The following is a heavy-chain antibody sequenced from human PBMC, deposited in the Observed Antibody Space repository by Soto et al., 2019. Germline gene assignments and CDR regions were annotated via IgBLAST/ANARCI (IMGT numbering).Heavy chain of an antibody. CDR3: AKAGFSSSWSPTYFDS. D-gene: IGHD6-13*01. V-gene: IGHV3-23*01. CDR1: GFTFTSYA. J-gene: IGHJ4*02. CDR2: ISGTGYNT. Sequence: EVQLLESGGGLVQPGGSLRLSCAASGFTFTSYAMNWVRLAPGKGLEWVSAISGTGYNTAYADSVKGRFTISRDNTKNTLSLQMNSLRAEDTAVYYCAKAGFSSSWSPTYFDSWGQGTLFTVSS.